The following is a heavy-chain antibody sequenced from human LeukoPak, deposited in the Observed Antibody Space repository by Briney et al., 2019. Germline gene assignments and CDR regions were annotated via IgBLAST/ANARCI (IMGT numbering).Heavy chain of an antibody. J-gene: IGHJ4*02. CDR2: ISGSSGST. D-gene: IGHD3-10*01. Sequence: GGSLRLSCATSGFAFSRYAMSWVRQAPGKGLEWVAGISGSSGSTYYADSVKGRFTISRDNAKNSLYLQMNSLRAEDTAVYYCAATMVRGVTDPYYFDYWGQGTLVTVSS. CDR1: GFAFSRYA. V-gene: IGHV3-23*01. CDR3: AATMVRGVTDPYYFDY.